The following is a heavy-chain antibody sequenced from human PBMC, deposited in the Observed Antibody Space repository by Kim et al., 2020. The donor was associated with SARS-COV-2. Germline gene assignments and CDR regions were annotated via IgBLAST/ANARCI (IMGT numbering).Heavy chain of an antibody. V-gene: IGHV1-69*13. CDR3: ARDYDYVWGSYRYAPFQH. Sequence: SVKVSCKASGGTFSSYAISWVRQAPGQGLEWMGGIIPIFGTANYAQKFQGRVTITADESTSTAYMELSSLRSEDTAVYYCARDYDYVWGSYRYAPFQHWGQGTLVTVSS. CDR1: GGTFSSYA. D-gene: IGHD3-16*02. J-gene: IGHJ1*01. CDR2: IIPIFGTA.